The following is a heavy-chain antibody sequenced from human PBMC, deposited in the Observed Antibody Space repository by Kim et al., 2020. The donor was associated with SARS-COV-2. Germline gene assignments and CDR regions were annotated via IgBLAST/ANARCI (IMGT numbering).Heavy chain of an antibody. CDR3: ARGLQTNYYYYGMDV. Sequence: SETLSLTCTVSGGSISSYYWSWIRQPPGKGLEWIGYIYYSGSTNYNPSLKSRVTISVDTSKNHFSLKLSSVTAADTAVYYCARGLQTNYYYYGMDVWGRGTTVTVSS. D-gene: IGHD5-18*01. CDR1: GGSISSYY. V-gene: IGHV4-59*01. CDR2: IYYSGST. J-gene: IGHJ6*02.